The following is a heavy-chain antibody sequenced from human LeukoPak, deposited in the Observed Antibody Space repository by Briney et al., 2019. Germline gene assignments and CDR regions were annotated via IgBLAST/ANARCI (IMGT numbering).Heavy chain of an antibody. D-gene: IGHD5-12*01. CDR3: ARVLVATTLASENWLDP. CDR1: GFSFSGHA. J-gene: IGHJ5*02. Sequence: GGSLRLSCEASGFSFSGHAMHWVRQAPGKGLEWVSSITSTRSDIYYADSVKGRFTISRDNARNSLFLQMNSLGAEDTAVYYCARVLVATTLASENWLDPWGQGTLVTVSS. CDR2: ITSTRSDI. V-gene: IGHV3-21*01.